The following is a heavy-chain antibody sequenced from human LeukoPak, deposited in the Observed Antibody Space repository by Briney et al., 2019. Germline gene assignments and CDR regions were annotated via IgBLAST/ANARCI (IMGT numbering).Heavy chain of an antibody. J-gene: IGHJ3*02. CDR2: IYTSGST. CDR3: ARVPAAGTRAFDI. Sequence: SQTLSLTCTVSGGSISSGSYYWTWIRQPAGKGLEWIGSIYTSGSTNYNPSLKSRVTIAVDTSKNQSALSLSSVTAADTAVYYCARVPAAGTRAFDIWGQGTMVTVSS. CDR1: GGSISSGSYY. V-gene: IGHV4-61*02. D-gene: IGHD6-13*01.